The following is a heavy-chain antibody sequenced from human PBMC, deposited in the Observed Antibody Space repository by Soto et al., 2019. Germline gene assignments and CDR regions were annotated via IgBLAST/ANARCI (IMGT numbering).Heavy chain of an antibody. CDR3: ARGGEDFWSGYYGTNYYYYGMDV. D-gene: IGHD3-3*01. CDR1: GGTFSSYA. J-gene: IGHJ6*02. CDR2: IIPIFGTA. Sequence: SVKVSCKASGGTFSSYAISWVRQAPGQGLEWMGGIIPIFGTANYAQKFQGRVTITADESTSTAYMELSSLRSEDTAVYYCARGGEDFWSGYYGTNYYYYGMDVWGQGTTVTVSS. V-gene: IGHV1-69*13.